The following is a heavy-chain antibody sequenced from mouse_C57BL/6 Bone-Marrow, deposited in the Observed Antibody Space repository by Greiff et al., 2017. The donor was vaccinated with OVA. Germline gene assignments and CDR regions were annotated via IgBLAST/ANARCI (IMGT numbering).Heavy chain of an antibody. CDR1: GFTFSDFY. Sequence: EVKLMEPGGGLVQSGRSLRLSCATSGFTFSDFYMEWVSQAPGKGLEWIAASRTNANDYTTEYSASVKGRFIVSSDTAQSILYLQMNALRAEDTAIYYFARGYYGSPFAYWGQGTLVTVSA. CDR2: SRTNANDYTT. J-gene: IGHJ3*01. D-gene: IGHD1-1*01. CDR3: ARGYYGSPFAY. V-gene: IGHV7-1*01.